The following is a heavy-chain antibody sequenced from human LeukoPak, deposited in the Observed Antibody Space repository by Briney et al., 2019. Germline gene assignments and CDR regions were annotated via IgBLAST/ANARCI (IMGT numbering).Heavy chain of an antibody. CDR3: AKDGSGGNFDY. J-gene: IGHJ4*02. CDR1: GFTFSSYG. D-gene: IGHD6-19*01. CDR2: ISYDGSNK. Sequence: QPGRSLRLSCAASGFTFSSYGMHWVRQAPGKGLEWVAVISYDGSNKYYADSVKGRFTISRDNSKNTLYLQMNSLRAGDTAVYYCAKDGSGGNFDYWGQGTLVTVSS. V-gene: IGHV3-30*18.